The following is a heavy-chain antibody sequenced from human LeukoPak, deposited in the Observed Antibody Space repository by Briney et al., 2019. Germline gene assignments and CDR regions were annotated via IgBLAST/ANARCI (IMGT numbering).Heavy chain of an antibody. CDR1: GGTFSSYA. CDR3: ARVGRDYYDSSGYSFYDAFDI. D-gene: IGHD3-22*01. V-gene: IGHV1-69*13. Sequence: SVTVSCTASGGTFSSYAISWVRQAPGQGLEWMGGIIPIFGTANYAQKFQGRVTITADESTSTAYMELSSLRSEDTAVYYCARVGRDYYDSSGYSFYDAFDIWGQGTMVTVSS. CDR2: IIPIFGTA. J-gene: IGHJ3*02.